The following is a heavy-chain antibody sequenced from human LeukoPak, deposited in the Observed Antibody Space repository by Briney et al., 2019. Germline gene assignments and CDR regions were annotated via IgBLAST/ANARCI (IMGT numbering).Heavy chain of an antibody. Sequence: GASVKVSCKASGYTFTSYDVNWVRQATGQGLEWMGWVNPNSGHTGYAQKFQGRVTMTTNTSISTAYMELSSLTSEDTTVYYCARGAPGSYCSGGGCPYFDYWGQGTLVSVSS. CDR3: ARGAPGSYCSGGGCPYFDY. V-gene: IGHV1-8*01. CDR2: VNPNSGHT. J-gene: IGHJ4*02. CDR1: GYTFTSYD. D-gene: IGHD2-15*01.